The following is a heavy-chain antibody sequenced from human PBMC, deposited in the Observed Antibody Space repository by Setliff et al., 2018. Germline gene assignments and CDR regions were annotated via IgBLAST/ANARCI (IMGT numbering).Heavy chain of an antibody. CDR1: GFTFSNYW. CDR2: ITRDGSET. J-gene: IGHJ4*02. V-gene: IGHV3-74*01. CDR3: ARETAVAGQYYFDY. Sequence: GGSLRLSCTASGFTFSNYWMHWVRQAPGKGLIWVSRITRDGSETSYADSVKGRFTVSRDNAKNTLYLQMNSLRADDTAVYYCARETAVAGQYYFDYCGQGTRGTV. D-gene: IGHD6-19*01.